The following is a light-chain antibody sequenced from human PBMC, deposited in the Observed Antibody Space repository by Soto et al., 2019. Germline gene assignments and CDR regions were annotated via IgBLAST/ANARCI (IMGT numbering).Light chain of an antibody. CDR2: GAS. Sequence: DIQLTQSPSFLSASVGDRVTITCRASQGISSFLAWYQQKPGEAPNLLIYGASTLQSGVPSRFSGSGSGTDFTLTISSLQPEDFATYYCQQSYSTLITFGQGTRLEIK. V-gene: IGKV1-9*01. CDR3: QQSYSTLIT. CDR1: QGISSF. J-gene: IGKJ5*01.